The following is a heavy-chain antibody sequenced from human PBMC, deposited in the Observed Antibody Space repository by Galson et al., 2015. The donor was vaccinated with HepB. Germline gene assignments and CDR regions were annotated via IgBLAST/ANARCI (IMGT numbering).Heavy chain of an antibody. CDR2: IRGKAHGGTT. CDR3: TRPLSTTSYYCYGVDV. V-gene: IGHV3-49*02. Sequence: QAPGKGLEWVGFIRGKAHGGTTEYAASVKGRFTISRDDSKSIAYLQMNSLKTEDTAVYYCTRPLSTTSYYCYGVDVWGQGPRSPSP. J-gene: IGHJ6*02. D-gene: IGHD1-1*01.